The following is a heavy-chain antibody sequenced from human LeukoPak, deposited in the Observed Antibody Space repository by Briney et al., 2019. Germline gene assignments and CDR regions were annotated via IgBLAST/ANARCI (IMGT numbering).Heavy chain of an antibody. CDR2: ISSSSSYI. J-gene: IGHJ4*02. CDR1: GFTFSSYS. D-gene: IGHD1-1*01. Sequence: GGSLRLSCAASGFTFSSYSRTWVRQAPGRGLEWVSSISSSSSYIYYADSVKGRFTISRDNAKNSLYLQMNSLRAEDTAVYYCARESPTGTTDFDYWGQGTLVTVSS. V-gene: IGHV3-21*01. CDR3: ARESPTGTTDFDY.